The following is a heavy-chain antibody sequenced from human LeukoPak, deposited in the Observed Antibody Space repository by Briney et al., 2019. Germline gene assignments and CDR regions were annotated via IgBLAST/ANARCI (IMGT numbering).Heavy chain of an antibody. V-gene: IGHV5-51*01. D-gene: IGHD2-2*01. CDR1: GYSFSNYW. Sequence: GESLKISCKGSGYSFSNYWVAWVRQMPGKVLEWMGIIYPGDSDTRYSPSIQAQVTISVDRSTSTAYLQWSSLKASDTAIYYCARMRSSTSPFDYWGQGALVTVPS. J-gene: IGHJ4*02. CDR3: ARMRSSTSPFDY. CDR2: IYPGDSDT.